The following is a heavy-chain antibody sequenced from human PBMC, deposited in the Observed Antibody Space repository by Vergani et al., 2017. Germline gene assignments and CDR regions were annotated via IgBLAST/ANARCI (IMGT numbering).Heavy chain of an antibody. Sequence: QVQLVQSGAEVKKPGASVKVSCKASGYTFTSYAMHWVRQAPGQRLEWMGWINAGNGNTKYSQKFQGRVTITADKSTSTAYMELSSLRSEDTAVYYCARDNFWSGYSSRSDDYWGQGTLVTVSS. D-gene: IGHD3-3*01. CDR2: INAGNGNT. V-gene: IGHV1-3*01. J-gene: IGHJ4*02. CDR3: ARDNFWSGYSSRSDDY. CDR1: GYTFTSYA.